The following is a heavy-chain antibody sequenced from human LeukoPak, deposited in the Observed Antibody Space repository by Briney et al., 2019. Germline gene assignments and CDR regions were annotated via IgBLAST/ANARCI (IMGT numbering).Heavy chain of an antibody. CDR3: ARDSVSSSCFDY. V-gene: IGHV3-21*01. Sequence: PGGSLRLSCAASGFTFSSYSMNWVRQAPGKGLEWVSSISSSSSYIYYADSVKGRFTISRDNAKNSLYLQMNSLRAEDTAVYYCARDSVSSSCFDYWGQGTLVTASS. CDR1: GFTFSSYS. D-gene: IGHD6-13*01. J-gene: IGHJ4*02. CDR2: ISSSSSYI.